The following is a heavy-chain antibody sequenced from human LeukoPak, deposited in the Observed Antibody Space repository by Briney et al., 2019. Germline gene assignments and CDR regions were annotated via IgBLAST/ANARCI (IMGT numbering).Heavy chain of an antibody. CDR2: IGTAGDT. D-gene: IGHD2-15*01. CDR1: GFTFSSYD. V-gene: IGHV3-13*01. J-gene: IGHJ4*02. CDR3: ARTRRGYCSGGSCYHPFDY. Sequence: GGSLRHSCAASGFTFSSYDMHWVRQATGKGLEWVSAIGTAGDTYYPGSVKGRFTISRENAKNSLYLQMNSLRAGDTAVYYCARTRRGYCSGGSCYHPFDYWGQGTLVTVSS.